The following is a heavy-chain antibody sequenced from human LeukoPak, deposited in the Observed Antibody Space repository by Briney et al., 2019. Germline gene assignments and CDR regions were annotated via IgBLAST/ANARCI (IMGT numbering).Heavy chain of an antibody. Sequence: ASVKISCKASGYTFTSYGISWVRQAPGQGLEWMGWISAYNGNTNYAQKIQGRVTMTTDTSTSTAYMELRSLRSDDTAVYYCASGPRYFDWLSSDYWGQGTLVTVSS. CDR3: ASGPRYFDWLSSDY. V-gene: IGHV1-18*01. D-gene: IGHD3-9*01. CDR2: ISAYNGNT. CDR1: GYTFTSYG. J-gene: IGHJ4*02.